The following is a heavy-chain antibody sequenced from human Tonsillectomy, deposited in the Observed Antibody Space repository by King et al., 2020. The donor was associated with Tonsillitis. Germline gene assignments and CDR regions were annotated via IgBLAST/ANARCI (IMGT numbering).Heavy chain of an antibody. CDR3: ARGMVTFGGVIARFDY. J-gene: IGHJ4*02. Sequence: VQLVESGGDLVQPGRSLRLSCAASGFTFSTYSMNWVRQAPGKGLEWVSYISSSSSTIYYADSLKGRFTISRDNAKTSLYLQMSSLRDEDTAVYYCARGMVTFGGVIARFDYWGPGTLVTVSS. V-gene: IGHV3-48*02. CDR1: GFTFSTYS. D-gene: IGHD3-16*02. CDR2: ISSSSSTI.